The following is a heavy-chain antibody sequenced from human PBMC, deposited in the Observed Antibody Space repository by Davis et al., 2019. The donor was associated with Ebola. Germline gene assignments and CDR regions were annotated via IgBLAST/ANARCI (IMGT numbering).Heavy chain of an antibody. CDR2: IWYDGRNK. CDR1: GFTFSNYG. J-gene: IGHJ4*02. CDR3: ARDRVGGYSYGYMGY. D-gene: IGHD5-18*01. Sequence: GESLKISCAASGFTFSNYGMHWVRQAPGKGLEWVALIWYDGRNKYYADSVKGRFTISRDNSKNTLYLQMNSLRAEDTAVYYCARDRVGGYSYGYMGYWGQGTLVTVSS. V-gene: IGHV3-33*01.